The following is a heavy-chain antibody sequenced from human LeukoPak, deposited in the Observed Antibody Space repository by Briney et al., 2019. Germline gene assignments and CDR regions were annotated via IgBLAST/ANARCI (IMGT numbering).Heavy chain of an antibody. CDR3: ARGGVTMDAFDI. V-gene: IGHV1-46*01. CDR1: GYTFTSYY. D-gene: IGHD4-11*01. CDR2: INPSCGST. Sequence: GASVKVSCKASGYTFTSYYMHWVRQAPGQGLEWMGIINPSCGSTSYAQKFQGRVTMTRDMVTSTVYMELSSLRCEETGVYYCARGGVTMDAFDIWGQGTIVTVS. J-gene: IGHJ3*02.